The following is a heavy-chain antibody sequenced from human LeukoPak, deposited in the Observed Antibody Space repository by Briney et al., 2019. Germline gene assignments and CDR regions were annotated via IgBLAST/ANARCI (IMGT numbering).Heavy chain of an antibody. Sequence: PGGSLRLSCAASGFTFDDYAMHWVRQAPGKGLEWVSLISGDGGSTYYADSVKGRFTISRDNSKNSLYLQMNSLRTEDTALYYCAKDIIGSAVAGTNYYYGMDVWGQGTTVTVSS. CDR1: GFTFDDYA. CDR3: AKDIIGSAVAGTNYYYGMDV. J-gene: IGHJ6*02. D-gene: IGHD6-19*01. CDR2: ISGDGGST. V-gene: IGHV3-43*02.